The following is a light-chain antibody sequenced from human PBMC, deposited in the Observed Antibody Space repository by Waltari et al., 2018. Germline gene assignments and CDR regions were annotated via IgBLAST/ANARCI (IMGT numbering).Light chain of an antibody. J-gene: IGLJ2*01. V-gene: IGLV3-21*02. CDR1: RLGSKS. Sequence: SYVLTPPPSVSVAPGQPARIPCGGDRLGSKSVHWYQQKPGQAPVLVVFDDSDRPSGISERFSGSISGPTATLTISRVEAGDEADYYCQVWESSVVFGGGTKLTVL. CDR2: DDS. CDR3: QVWESSVV.